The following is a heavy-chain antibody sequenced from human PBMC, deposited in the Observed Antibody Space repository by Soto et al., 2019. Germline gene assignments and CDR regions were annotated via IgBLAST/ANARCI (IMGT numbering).Heavy chain of an antibody. CDR1: GGSFSGYY. CDR3: ARNDHGGNPFFAN. V-gene: IGHV4-34*01. J-gene: IGHJ4*02. Sequence: SETLSLTCAVYGGSFSGYYWSWIRQPPGKGLEWIGEINHSGSTNYNPSLKSRVTISVDTSKNQFSLKLSSVTAADTAVYYCARNDHGGNPFFANWGQGTLVTVSS. D-gene: IGHD4-17*01. CDR2: INHSGST.